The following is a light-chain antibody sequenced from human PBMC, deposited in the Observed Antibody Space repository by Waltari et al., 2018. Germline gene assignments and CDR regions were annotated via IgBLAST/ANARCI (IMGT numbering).Light chain of an antibody. V-gene: IGLV1-51*02. CDR2: GKD. CDR1: TSNIGNNY. Sequence: QSVLTQPPSVSAAPGQKVTISCSGSTSNIGNNYVSWYQQFQGAAPKVLIYGKDKRATGIPDRFSGSKSGTSATLDITGLQTGDEADYYCGTWDNTLSAVFGGGTKVTVL. J-gene: IGLJ2*01. CDR3: GTWDNTLSAV.